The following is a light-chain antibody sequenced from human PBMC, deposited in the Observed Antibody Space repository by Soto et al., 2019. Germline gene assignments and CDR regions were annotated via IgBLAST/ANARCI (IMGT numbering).Light chain of an antibody. Sequence: IHIRRFPSARSRAVGGRGTVIGRASQTIGTYLHWYQQRPGKAPKLLVHAASSLQSGVPSRFSGTASATDLTLPTSSLQPEDFATYYCQQSYTPPRTFGPGTKVDIK. CDR1: QTIGTY. J-gene: IGKJ1*01. CDR2: AAS. V-gene: IGKV1-39*01. CDR3: QQSYTPPRT.